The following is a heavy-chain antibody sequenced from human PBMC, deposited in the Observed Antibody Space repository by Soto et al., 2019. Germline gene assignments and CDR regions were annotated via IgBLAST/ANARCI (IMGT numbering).Heavy chain of an antibody. CDR3: ARVGYYDSSGYYLWYFDY. V-gene: IGHV4-59*01. CDR1: GGSISSYY. CDR2: IYYSGST. D-gene: IGHD3-22*01. J-gene: IGHJ4*02. Sequence: PSETLSLTCTVSGGSISSYYWSWIRQPPGKGLEWIGYIYYSGSTNYNPSLKSRVTISVDTSKNQFSLKLSSVTAADTAVYYCARVGYYDSSGYYLWYFDYWGQGTLVTVSS.